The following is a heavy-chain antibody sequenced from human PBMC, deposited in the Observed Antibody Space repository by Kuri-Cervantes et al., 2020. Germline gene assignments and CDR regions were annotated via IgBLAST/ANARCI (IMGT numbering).Heavy chain of an antibody. CDR3: ARGVGSPPYYYYMDV. Sequence: GESLKISCAVYGGSFSGYYMSWIRQAPGKGLEWVSYISSSGSTIYYADSVKGRFTISRDNAKDSLYLQMNSLRAEDTAVYYCARGVGSPPYYYYMDVWGKGTTVTVSS. J-gene: IGHJ6*03. CDR1: GGSFSGYY. D-gene: IGHD3-16*01. CDR2: ISSSGSTI. V-gene: IGHV3-11*04.